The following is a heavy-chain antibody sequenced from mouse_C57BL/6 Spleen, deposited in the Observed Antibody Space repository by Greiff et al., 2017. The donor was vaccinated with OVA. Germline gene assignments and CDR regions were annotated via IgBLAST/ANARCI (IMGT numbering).Heavy chain of an antibody. CDR2: IDPETGGT. CDR3: TRSYGGSPAWFAY. V-gene: IGHV1-15*01. CDR1: GYTFTDYE. D-gene: IGHD1-1*01. Sequence: LVESGAELVRPGASVTLSCKASGYTFTDYEMHWVKQTPVHGLEWIGAIDPETGGTAYNQKFKGKAILTADKSSSTAYMELRSLTSEDSAVYYCTRSYGGSPAWFAYWGQGTLVTVSA. J-gene: IGHJ3*01.